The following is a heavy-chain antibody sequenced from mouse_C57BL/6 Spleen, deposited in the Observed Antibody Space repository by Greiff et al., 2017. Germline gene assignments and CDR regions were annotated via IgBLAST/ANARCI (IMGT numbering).Heavy chain of an antibody. CDR2: ISSGGSYT. CDR1: GFTFSSYG. J-gene: IGHJ3*01. V-gene: IGHV5-6*02. CDR3: ARHYYGSSSWFAY. Sequence: DVMLVESGGDLVKPGGSLKLSCAASGFTFSSYGMSWVRQTPDKRLEWVATISSGGSYTYYPDSVKGRFTISRDNAKNTRYLQMSSLKSEATAMYYCARHYYGSSSWFAYWGQGTLVTVSA. D-gene: IGHD1-1*01.